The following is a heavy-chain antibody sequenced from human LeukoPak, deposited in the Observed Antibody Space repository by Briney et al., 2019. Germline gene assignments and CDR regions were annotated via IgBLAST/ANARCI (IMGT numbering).Heavy chain of an antibody. D-gene: IGHD6-13*01. CDR2: ISGSSRHK. Sequence: KTGGSLRLSCAASGFTLSSYTMNWVRQAPGEGLEWVSSISGSSRHKYYADSVKGRFTISRDNAKNSLYLQMNSLRAEDTAVYYCARTANFAAGYYIDYWGQGTLVTVSS. CDR1: GFTLSSYT. J-gene: IGHJ4*02. V-gene: IGHV3-21*01. CDR3: ARTANFAAGYYIDY.